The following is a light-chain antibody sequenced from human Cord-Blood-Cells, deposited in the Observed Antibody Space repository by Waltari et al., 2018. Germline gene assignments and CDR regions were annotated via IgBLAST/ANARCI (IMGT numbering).Light chain of an antibody. V-gene: IGKV1-8*01. CDR2: AAS. CDR1: QGISSY. Sequence: AIRITQSPSSFSASTGDRVTITCRASQGISSYLAWYQQKPGKAPKLLIYAASTLQSGGPSRFSGSGSGTDFTLTISCLQSEDFATYYCQQYYSYPYSFGQGTKLEIK. CDR3: QQYYSYPYS. J-gene: IGKJ2*03.